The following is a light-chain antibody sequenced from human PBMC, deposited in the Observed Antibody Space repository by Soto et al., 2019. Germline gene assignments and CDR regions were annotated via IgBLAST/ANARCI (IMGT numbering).Light chain of an antibody. J-gene: IGKJ1*01. V-gene: IGKV3-20*01. CDR1: QSVGSNY. Sequence: EIVLTQFPGTLSLSPGERATLSCRARQSVGSNYLAWYQQRPGQPPNLLIFGASHRAPDIPDRFSGSGYGTDFTLTIRRLEPEDFAVYCCKQSGGSVQTCGQGTKVAIK. CDR2: GAS. CDR3: KQSGGSVQT.